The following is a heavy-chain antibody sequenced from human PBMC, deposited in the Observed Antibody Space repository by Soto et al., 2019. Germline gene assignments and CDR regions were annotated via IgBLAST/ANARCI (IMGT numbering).Heavy chain of an antibody. D-gene: IGHD6-13*01. CDR3: TTGSGIAAAGRGYSYGY. Sequence: GGSLRLSCAASGFTFSNAWMSWVRQAPGKGLEWVGRIKSKTDGGTTDYAAPVKGRFTISRDDSKNTLYLQMNSLKTEDTAVYYCTTGSGIAAAGRGYSYGYWGQGTLVTVSS. CDR2: IKSKTDGGTT. J-gene: IGHJ4*02. CDR1: GFTFSNAW. V-gene: IGHV3-15*01.